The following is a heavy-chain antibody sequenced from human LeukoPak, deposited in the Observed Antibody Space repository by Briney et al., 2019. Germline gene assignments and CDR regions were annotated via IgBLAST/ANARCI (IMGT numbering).Heavy chain of an antibody. CDR2: ISSSSSYI. V-gene: IGHV3-21*01. CDR1: GFTFSSYS. CDR3: AGVRGRLFDP. J-gene: IGHJ5*02. Sequence: GGSLRLSCAASGFTFSSYSMNWVRQAPGKGLEWVSSISSSSSYIYYADSVKGRFTISRDNAKNSLYLQMNSLRAEDTAVYYCAGVRGRLFDPWGQGTLVTVSS.